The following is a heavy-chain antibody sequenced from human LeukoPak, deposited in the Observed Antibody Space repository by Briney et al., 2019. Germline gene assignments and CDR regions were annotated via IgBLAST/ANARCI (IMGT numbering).Heavy chain of an antibody. Sequence: GGSLRLSCAASGFTFSSYAMSWVRQAPGKGLEWVSAISGSGGSTYYADSVKGRFTISRDNSKNTLYLQMNSLRAEDTAVYYCARSRYNWNVGRVPENWFDPWGQGTLVTVSS. CDR2: ISGSGGST. D-gene: IGHD1-1*01. CDR1: GFTFSSYA. V-gene: IGHV3-23*01. J-gene: IGHJ5*02. CDR3: ARSRYNWNVGRVPENWFDP.